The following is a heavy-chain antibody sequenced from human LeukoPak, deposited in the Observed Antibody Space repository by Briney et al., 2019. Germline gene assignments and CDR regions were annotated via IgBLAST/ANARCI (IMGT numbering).Heavy chain of an antibody. D-gene: IGHD2-15*01. CDR3: ARGGYCSGGSCYSGY. CDR2: ISAYNGNT. V-gene: IGHV1-18*01. J-gene: IGHJ4*02. CDR1: GYTFTSYG. Sequence: ASVKVSCKASGYTFTSYGISWGRQAPRQGLEWMGWISAYNGNTNYAQKLQGRGTMTTDTSTSTAYMELRSLRSDDTAVYYCARGGYCSGGSCYSGYWGQGNLVTVSS.